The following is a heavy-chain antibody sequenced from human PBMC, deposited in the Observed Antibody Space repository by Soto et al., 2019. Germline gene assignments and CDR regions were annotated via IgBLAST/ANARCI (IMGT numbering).Heavy chain of an antibody. CDR1: GFTFSSYA. Sequence: QVQLVESGGGVVQPGRSLRLSCAASGFTFSSYAMHWVRQAPGKGLEWVAVISYDGSNKYYAASVKGRFTISRDNSKNTLYLQITTLGAKDRALYYGEAAGGTGGGGQGTLVTVSS. D-gene: IGHD6-13*01. J-gene: IGHJ4*02. CDR3: EAAGGTGG. CDR2: ISYDGSNK. V-gene: IGHV3-30-3*01.